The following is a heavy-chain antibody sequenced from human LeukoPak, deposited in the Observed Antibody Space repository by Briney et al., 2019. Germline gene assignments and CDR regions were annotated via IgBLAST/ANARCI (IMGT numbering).Heavy chain of an antibody. D-gene: IGHD3-10*01. V-gene: IGHV3-48*02. CDR2: ISSRSSTI. Sequence: GGSLRLSCAASGLTFCRYSMKWVRQAPGRGLEWVSYISSRSSTIYYAGSGKGRFTISRDNAKNSLYLQMNSLKDEDTAVYYCARDGYYYGSGSYYKVDFDYWGQGTLVTVSS. CDR1: GLTFCRYS. CDR3: ARDGYYYGSGSYYKVDFDY. J-gene: IGHJ4*02.